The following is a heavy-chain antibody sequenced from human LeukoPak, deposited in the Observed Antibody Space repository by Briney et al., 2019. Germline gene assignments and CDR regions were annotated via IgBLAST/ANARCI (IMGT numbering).Heavy chain of an antibody. Sequence: PSETLSLTCTVSGYSISSGYYWGWIRQPPGKGLEWIGRIYHSGSTYYNPSLKTRVTISVDTSKNQFSLKLSSVTAADTAVYYCARLGGSFGELSTHFDYWGQGTLVTVSS. D-gene: IGHD3-10*01. CDR2: IYHSGST. V-gene: IGHV4-38-2*02. J-gene: IGHJ4*02. CDR1: GYSISSGYY. CDR3: ARLGGSFGELSTHFDY.